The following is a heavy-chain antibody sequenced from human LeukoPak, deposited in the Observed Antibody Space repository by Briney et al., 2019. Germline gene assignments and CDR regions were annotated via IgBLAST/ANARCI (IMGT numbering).Heavy chain of an antibody. CDR1: GYSFTSYW. D-gene: IGHD5-18*01. Sequence: GESLKISCKGSGYSFTSYWIGWVRQVPGKGLEWMGIIYPGDSDTAYTPSFQGQVTVSADKSITTAYLQWSSLKPSDTAMYYCARRGRYSYGSYFDYWGQGTLATVSS. J-gene: IGHJ4*02. CDR2: IYPGDSDT. V-gene: IGHV5-51*01. CDR3: ARRGRYSYGSYFDY.